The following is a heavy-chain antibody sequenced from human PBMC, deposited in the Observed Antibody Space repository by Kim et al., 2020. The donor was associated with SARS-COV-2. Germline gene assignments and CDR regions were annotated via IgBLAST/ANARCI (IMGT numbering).Heavy chain of an antibody. Sequence: SETLSLTCAVSGGSISSSNWWSWVRQPPGKGLEWIGEIYHSGSTNYNPSLKSRVTISVDKSKNQFSLKLSSVTAADTAVYYCARGFQPPPHYYYYGMDVWGQGTTVTVSS. J-gene: IGHJ6*02. V-gene: IGHV4-4*02. D-gene: IGHD2-2*01. CDR3: ARGFQPPPHYYYYGMDV. CDR1: GGSISSSNW. CDR2: IYHSGST.